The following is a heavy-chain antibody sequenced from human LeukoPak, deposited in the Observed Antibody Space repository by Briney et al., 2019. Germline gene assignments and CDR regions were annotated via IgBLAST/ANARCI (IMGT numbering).Heavy chain of an antibody. CDR3: AREGGPYRPLDY. J-gene: IGHJ4*02. Sequence: SETLSPTCGVSGGSISSTNWWAWVRQPPGEGLEWIGEVHLSGRTNYNPSLESRVTMSVDMSENHISLKPTSVTAADTAVYYCAREGGPYRPLDYSGQGTLVTVSS. CDR2: VHLSGRT. CDR1: GGSISSTNW. V-gene: IGHV4-4*02.